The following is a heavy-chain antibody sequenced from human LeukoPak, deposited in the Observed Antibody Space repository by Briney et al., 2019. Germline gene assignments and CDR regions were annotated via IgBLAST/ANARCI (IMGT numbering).Heavy chain of an antibody. CDR1: SYSISSGYY. J-gene: IGHJ4*02. D-gene: IGHD2-2*01. CDR3: ARYVVVRAAPPDL. Sequence: SETLSLNCAVSSYSISSGYYWGWIRQHPGKGLEWIGSIYHSASTYYNPSLKSRVTISVDTSKNQFSLKLSSVTAADTAVYYCARYVVVRAAPPDLWRRETGVSVSS. V-gene: IGHV4-38-2*01. CDR2: IYHSAST.